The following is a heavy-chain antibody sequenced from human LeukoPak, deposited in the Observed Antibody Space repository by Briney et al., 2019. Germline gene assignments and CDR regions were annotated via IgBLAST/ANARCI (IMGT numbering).Heavy chain of an antibody. CDR1: GFTFSSYE. V-gene: IGHV3-48*03. CDR3: ARGIGSSSWPLAL. J-gene: IGHJ4*02. CDR2: ISSSGSTK. Sequence: GGSLRLSCAASGFTFSSYEMNWVRQAPGKGLEWVSYISSSGSTKYYADSVKGRFTISRDNAKNSLYLQMNSLRAEDTAVYYCARGIGSSSWPLALWGQGTLVTVSS. D-gene: IGHD6-13*01.